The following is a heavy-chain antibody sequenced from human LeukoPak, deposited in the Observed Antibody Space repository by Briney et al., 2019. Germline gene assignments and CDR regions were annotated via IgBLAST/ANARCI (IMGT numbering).Heavy chain of an antibody. CDR1: GYTFTGYY. V-gene: IGHV1-2*02. J-gene: IGHJ4*02. Sequence: ASVKVSCKASGYTFTGYYIHWVRLAPGQGLEWMGWINPHSGGTNYAQKFQGGVTMTRDTSITTAYMELSSLRSDDTAVYYCARDVGEYCSSTNCYVSHYWGQGTLVTVSS. CDR2: INPHSGGT. D-gene: IGHD2-2*01. CDR3: ARDVGEYCSSTNCYVSHY.